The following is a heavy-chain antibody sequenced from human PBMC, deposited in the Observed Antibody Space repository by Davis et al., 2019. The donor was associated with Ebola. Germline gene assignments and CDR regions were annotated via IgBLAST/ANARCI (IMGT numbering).Heavy chain of an antibody. CDR1: GYTFTSYY. D-gene: IGHD6-6*01. J-gene: IGHJ6*02. CDR2: INPSGGST. CDR3: ARDGVAAQMLGYYYYYYGMDV. V-gene: IGHV1-46*01. Sequence: ASVQVSCKASGYTFTSYYMHWVRQAPRQGREWMGIINPSGGSTSYAQKFQGRVTMTRDTSTSTVYMELSSLRSEDTAVYYCARDGVAAQMLGYYYYYYGMDVWGQGTTVTVSS.